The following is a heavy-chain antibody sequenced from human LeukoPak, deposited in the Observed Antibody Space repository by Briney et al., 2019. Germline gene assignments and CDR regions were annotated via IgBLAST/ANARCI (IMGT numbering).Heavy chain of an antibody. D-gene: IGHD5-18*01. CDR1: GGSFSGHY. J-gene: IGHJ4*02. CDR2: INHGGST. Sequence: SETLSLTCAVSGGSFSGHYWNWIRQPPGKGLEWIGEINHGGSTNYNPSLKSRVTISVDTSQNQFSLKLSSVTAADTAVYYCARERGYSYGSFDYWGQGTLVTVSS. V-gene: IGHV4-34*01. CDR3: ARERGYSYGSFDY.